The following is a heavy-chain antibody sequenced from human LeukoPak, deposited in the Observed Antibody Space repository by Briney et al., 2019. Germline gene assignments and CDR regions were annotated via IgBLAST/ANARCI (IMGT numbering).Heavy chain of an antibody. CDR2: ISAYNGNT. Sequence: ASVKVSCKASGYTFTSYGITWVRQAPGQGLEWMGWISAYNGNTNHVQKLQGRVTMTTDASTSTVYMELRSLRSDDTAVYYCARGPYSGSYFAPYYFDYWGQGTLVTVSS. D-gene: IGHD1-26*01. CDR1: GYTFTSYG. V-gene: IGHV1-18*01. CDR3: ARGPYSGSYFAPYYFDY. J-gene: IGHJ4*02.